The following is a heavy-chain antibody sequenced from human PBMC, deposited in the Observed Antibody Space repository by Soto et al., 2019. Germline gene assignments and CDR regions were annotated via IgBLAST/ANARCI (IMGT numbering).Heavy chain of an antibody. CDR1: GGSFSGYY. V-gene: IGHV4-34*01. J-gene: IGHJ5*02. Sequence: TSETLSLTCAVYGGSFSGYYWSWIRQPPGKGLEWIGEINHSGSTNYNPSLKSRVTISVDTSKNQFSLKLSSVTAADTAVYYCARETHPWGQGTLVTVSS. CDR2: INHSGST. CDR3: ARETHP.